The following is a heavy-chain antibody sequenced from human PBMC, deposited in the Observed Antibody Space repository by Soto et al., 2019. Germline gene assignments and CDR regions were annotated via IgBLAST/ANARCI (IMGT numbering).Heavy chain of an antibody. CDR2: INPNSGGT. J-gene: IGHJ5*02. D-gene: IGHD6-13*01. V-gene: IGHV1-2*02. CDR1: GCTFTGYY. CDR3: ARGEEDSSSWYRDNWFDP. Sequence: ASVKVSCKASGCTFTGYYMHWVRQAPGQGLEWMGWINPNSGGTNYAQKFQGRVTMTRDTSISTAYMELSRLRSDDTAVYYCARGEEDSSSWYRDNWFDPWGQGTPVTVSS.